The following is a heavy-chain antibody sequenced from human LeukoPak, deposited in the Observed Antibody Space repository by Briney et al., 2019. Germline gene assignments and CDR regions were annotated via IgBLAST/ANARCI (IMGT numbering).Heavy chain of an antibody. CDR2: ISTYNGNT. D-gene: IGHD2-2*01. J-gene: IGHJ6*02. CDR1: GYTFTSYG. V-gene: IGHV1-18*01. Sequence: ASVKVSCKASGYTFTSYGLSWVRQAPGQGLGWMGWISTYNGNTNYAQKLQGRVTMTTGTSTSTAYMELRSLRSDDAAVYYCARDSPRYCTSTSCYDYYYHYGMDVWGQGTTVTVSS. CDR3: ARDSPRYCTSTSCYDYYYHYGMDV.